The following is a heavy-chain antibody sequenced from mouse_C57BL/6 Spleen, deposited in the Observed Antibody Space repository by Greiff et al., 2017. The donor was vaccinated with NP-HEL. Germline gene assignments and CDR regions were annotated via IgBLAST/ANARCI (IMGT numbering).Heavy chain of an antibody. Sequence: EVQLVESVAELVRPGASVKLSCTASGFNIKNTYMHWVKQRPEQGLEWIGRIDPANGNTKYAPKFQGKATITADTSSNTAYLQLSSLTSEDTAIYYCAPYDYDGYYLDYWGQGTTLTVSS. V-gene: IGHV14-3*01. CDR2: IDPANGNT. CDR1: GFNIKNTY. J-gene: IGHJ2*01. D-gene: IGHD2-4*01. CDR3: APYDYDGYYLDY.